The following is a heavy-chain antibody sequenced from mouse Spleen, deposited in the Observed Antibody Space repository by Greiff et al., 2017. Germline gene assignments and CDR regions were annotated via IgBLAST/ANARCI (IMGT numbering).Heavy chain of an antibody. CDR2: ISNLAYSI. CDR3: ARQSSSMDY. V-gene: IGHV5-15*01. D-gene: IGHD1-3*01. Sequence: EVKLVESGGGLVKPGGSLKLSCAASGFTFSDYGMAWVRQAPGKGPEWVAFISNLAYSIYYADTVTGRFTISRENAKNTLYLEMSSLRSEDTAMYYCARQSSSMDYWGQGTSVTVSS. CDR1: GFTFSDYG. J-gene: IGHJ4*01.